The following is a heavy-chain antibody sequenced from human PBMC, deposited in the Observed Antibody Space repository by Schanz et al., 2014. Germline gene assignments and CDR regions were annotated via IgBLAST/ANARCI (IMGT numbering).Heavy chain of an antibody. CDR2: IWSDGSTK. Sequence: QVQLVESGGGVVQPGRSLRLSCAASGFIFSSYGLHWVRQAPGKGLEWVAVIWSDGSTKYYADSVKGRFTISRDNSKNTLYLQMNSLRAEDTAVYYCAKDLLYGAPMPLNHLDYWGQGTLVDVSS. D-gene: IGHD2-2*01. V-gene: IGHV3-33*06. CDR1: GFIFSSYG. J-gene: IGHJ4*02. CDR3: AKDLLYGAPMPLNHLDY.